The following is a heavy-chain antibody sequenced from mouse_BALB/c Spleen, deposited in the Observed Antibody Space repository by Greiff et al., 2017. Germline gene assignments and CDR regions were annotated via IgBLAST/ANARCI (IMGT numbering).Heavy chain of an antibody. CDR2: INPSNGGT. D-gene: IGHD2-3*01. V-gene: IGHV1S81*02. J-gene: IGHJ4*01. CDR1: GYTFTSYY. CDR3: TRGGYYLYYAMDD. Sequence: QVQLQQPGAELVKPGASVKLSCKASGYTFTSYYMYWVKQRPGQGLEWIGGINPSNGGTNFNEKFKSKATLTVDKSSSTAYMQLSSLTSEDSAVYYCTRGGYYLYYAMDDWGQGTSVTVSS.